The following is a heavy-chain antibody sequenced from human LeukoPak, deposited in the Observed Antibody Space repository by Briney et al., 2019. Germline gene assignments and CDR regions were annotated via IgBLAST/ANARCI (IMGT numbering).Heavy chain of an antibody. J-gene: IGHJ4*02. CDR1: GGSFSGYY. CDR3: ARGPSEVGATADY. V-gene: IGHV4-34*01. Sequence: SETLSLTCAVYGGSFSGYYWSWIRQPPGKGLEWIGEINHSGSTNYNPSLKSRVTISVDTSKNQFSLKLSSVTAADTAVYYCARGPSEVGATADYWGQGTLVTVSS. CDR2: INHSGST. D-gene: IGHD1-26*01.